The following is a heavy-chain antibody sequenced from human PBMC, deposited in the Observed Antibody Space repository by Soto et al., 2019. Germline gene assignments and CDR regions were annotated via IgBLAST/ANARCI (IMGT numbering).Heavy chain of an antibody. CDR2: ISSSSSYI. V-gene: IGHV3-21*01. Sequence: PGGSLRLSCAASGFTFSSYSMNWVRQAPGKGLEWVSSISSSSSYIYYADSVKGRFTISRDNAKNSLYLQMNSLRAEDTAVYYCARGAIFGVAGDAFDIWGQGTMVTVSS. CDR3: ARGAIFGVAGDAFDI. J-gene: IGHJ3*02. D-gene: IGHD3-3*01. CDR1: GFTFSSYS.